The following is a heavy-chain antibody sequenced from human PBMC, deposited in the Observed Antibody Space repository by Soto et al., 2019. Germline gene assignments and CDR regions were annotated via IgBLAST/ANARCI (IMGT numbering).Heavy chain of an antibody. D-gene: IGHD3-22*01. J-gene: IGHJ4*02. Sequence: SVKVSCKASGYTFTSYGISWVRQAPGQGLEWMGGIIPIFGTANYAQKFQGRVTITADESTSTAYMELSSLRSEDTVVYYCASNYYDSSGYFYWGQGTLVTVSS. CDR2: IIPIFGTA. CDR3: ASNYYDSSGYFY. CDR1: GYTFTSYG. V-gene: IGHV1-69*13.